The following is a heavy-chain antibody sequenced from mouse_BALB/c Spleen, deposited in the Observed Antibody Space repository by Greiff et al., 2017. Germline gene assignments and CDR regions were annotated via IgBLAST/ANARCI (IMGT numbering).Heavy chain of an antibody. Sequence: EVQRVESGGGLVQPGGSLKLSCAASGFTFSSYTMSWVRQTPEKRLEWVAYISNGGGSTYYPDTVKGRFTISRDNAKNTLYLQMSSLKSEDTAMYYCARPYGNRYWYFDVWGAGTTVTVSS. CDR3: ARPYGNRYWYFDV. CDR2: ISNGGGST. CDR1: GFTFSSYT. V-gene: IGHV5-12-2*01. J-gene: IGHJ1*01. D-gene: IGHD2-1*01.